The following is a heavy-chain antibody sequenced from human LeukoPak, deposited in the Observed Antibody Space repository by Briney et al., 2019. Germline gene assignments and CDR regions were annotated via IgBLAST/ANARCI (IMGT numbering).Heavy chain of an antibody. J-gene: IGHJ5*02. Sequence: PGRSLRLSCAASGFTFDDYAMHWVRQAPGKGLEWVSGISWNSGSIGYADSVKGRFTISRDNAKNSLYLQMNSLRAEDTALYYCAKGLGELLADWFDPWGQGTLVTVSS. CDR3: AKGLGELLADWFDP. CDR1: GFTFDDYA. CDR2: ISWNSGSI. V-gene: IGHV3-9*01. D-gene: IGHD3-10*01.